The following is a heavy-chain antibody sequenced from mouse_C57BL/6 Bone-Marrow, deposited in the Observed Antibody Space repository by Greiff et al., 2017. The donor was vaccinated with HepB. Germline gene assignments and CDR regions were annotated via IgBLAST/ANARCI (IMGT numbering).Heavy chain of an antibody. CDR1: GYTFTDYY. CDR2: IYPGSGNT. J-gene: IGHJ2*01. V-gene: IGHV1-76*01. CDR3: ESGGSSTDY. D-gene: IGHD1-1*01. Sequence: VQLQQSGAELVRPGASVKLSCKASGYTFTDYYINWVKQRPGQGLEWIARIYPGSGNTYYNEKFKGKATLTAEKSSSTAYMQLSSLTSEDSAVYFCESGGSSTDYWGQGTTLTVSS.